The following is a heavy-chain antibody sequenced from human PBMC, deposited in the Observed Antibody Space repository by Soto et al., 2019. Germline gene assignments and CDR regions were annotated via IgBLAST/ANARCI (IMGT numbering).Heavy chain of an antibody. CDR3: AADRYAETGTTVSDAFDI. CDR1: GFTFTSSA. J-gene: IGHJ3*02. V-gene: IGHV1-58*01. D-gene: IGHD1-7*01. CDR2: IVVGSGNT. Sequence: ASVKVSCKASGFTFTSSAVQWVRQARGQRLEWIGWIVVGSGNTNYAQKFQERVTITRDMSTSTAYMELSSLRSEDTAVYYCAADRYAETGTTVSDAFDIWGQGTMVTVSS.